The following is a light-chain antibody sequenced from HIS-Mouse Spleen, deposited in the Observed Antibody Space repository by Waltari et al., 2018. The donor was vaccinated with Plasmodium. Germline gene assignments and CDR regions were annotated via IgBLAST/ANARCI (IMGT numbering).Light chain of an antibody. J-gene: IGKJ4*01. V-gene: IGKV3-11*01. CDR1: QSVSSY. CDR2: DAS. CDR3: QQRSNWPRVLT. Sequence: IVLTQSPATLSLSPGERATLSCRASQSVSSYLAWYQQKPGQAPRLLIYDASNRATGIPARFRGSGSGTDFTLTISSLEPEDFAVYYCQQRSNWPRVLTFGGGTKVEIK.